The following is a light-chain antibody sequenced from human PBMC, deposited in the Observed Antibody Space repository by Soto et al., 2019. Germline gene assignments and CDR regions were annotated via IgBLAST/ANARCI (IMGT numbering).Light chain of an antibody. CDR1: SSDVGGYNY. V-gene: IGLV2-11*01. CDR2: DVS. J-gene: IGLJ1*01. Sequence: QSALAQPRSVSGSPGQSVTISCTGTSSDVGGYNYVSWYQEQPGKAPKLKIYDVSKRPSGVPDRFSGSKSGNTASLTISGLQAEDEADYYCCSYAGSYSYVFGTGTKVTVL. CDR3: CSYAGSYSYV.